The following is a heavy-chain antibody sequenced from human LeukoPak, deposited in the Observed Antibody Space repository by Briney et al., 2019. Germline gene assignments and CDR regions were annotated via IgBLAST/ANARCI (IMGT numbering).Heavy chain of an antibody. J-gene: IGHJ6*03. V-gene: IGHV3-48*03. CDR2: ISSSGSTI. CDR3: TRGWQQLGLDYYYYMDV. Sequence: GSLRLSCAASGFTFSSYEMNWVRQAPGKGLEWVSYISSSGSTIYYADSVKGRFTISRDNAKNSLYLQMNSLRAEDTAVYYCTRGWQQLGLDYYYYMDVWGKGTTVTISS. CDR1: GFTFSSYE. D-gene: IGHD6-13*01.